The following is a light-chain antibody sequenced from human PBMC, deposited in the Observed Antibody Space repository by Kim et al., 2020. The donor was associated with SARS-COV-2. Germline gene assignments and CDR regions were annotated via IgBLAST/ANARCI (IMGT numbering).Light chain of an antibody. CDR1: NIGSKN. CDR3: QVWDSGPAWE. J-gene: IGLJ3*02. V-gene: IGLV3-9*01. CDR2: RDS. Sequence: SYELTQPLSVSVALGQTARITCGGNNIGSKNVHWYQQKPGQAPVLVIYRDSNRPSGIPERFSGSNSGNTATLTISRAQAGDELDNYFQVWDSGPAWEFGG.